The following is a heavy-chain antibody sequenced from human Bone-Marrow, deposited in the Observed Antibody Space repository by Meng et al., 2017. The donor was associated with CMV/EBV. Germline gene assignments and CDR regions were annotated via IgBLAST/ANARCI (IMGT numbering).Heavy chain of an antibody. V-gene: IGHV1-2*02. D-gene: IGHD2-15*01. CDR2: INPNSGST. CDR1: EYTFSGYY. CDR3: ARDRGSSYYSVYGMDV. J-gene: IGHJ6*02. Sequence: ASVKVSCKAAEYTFSGYYMHWVRQAPGQGLEWMGWINPNSGSTNYAQKFQDRVTMTRDTSIGTAYMELNRLRSYDTAVYYCARDRGSSYYSVYGMDVWGQGTTVTVSS.